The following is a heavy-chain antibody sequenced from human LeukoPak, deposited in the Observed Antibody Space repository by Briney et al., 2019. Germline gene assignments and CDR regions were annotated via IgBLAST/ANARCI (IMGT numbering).Heavy chain of an antibody. Sequence: PSEILSLTCTVSGGSISSSSYYWGWIRQPPGKGLEWIGSIYYSGSTYYNPSLKSRVTISVDTSKNQFSLKLSSVTAADTAVYYCARVGSTVTTFFDYWGQGTLVTVSS. CDR1: GGSISSSSYY. CDR2: IYYSGST. V-gene: IGHV4-39*07. CDR3: ARVGSTVTTFFDY. J-gene: IGHJ4*02. D-gene: IGHD4-17*01.